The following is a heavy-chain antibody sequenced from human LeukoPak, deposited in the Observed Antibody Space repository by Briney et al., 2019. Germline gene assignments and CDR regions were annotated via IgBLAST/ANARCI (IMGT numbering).Heavy chain of an antibody. CDR2: INTSGGST. Sequence: ASVKDSFKASGYTFTSYYMHWLRQAPGQGLEWMGIINTSGGSTRYAQKFQGRVTMTRDTSTSTVYMELSSLRSEDTAVYYCAREYVQLWLRPWGQGTLVTVSS. J-gene: IGHJ5*02. D-gene: IGHD5-18*01. CDR1: GYTFTSYY. V-gene: IGHV1-46*01. CDR3: AREYVQLWLRP.